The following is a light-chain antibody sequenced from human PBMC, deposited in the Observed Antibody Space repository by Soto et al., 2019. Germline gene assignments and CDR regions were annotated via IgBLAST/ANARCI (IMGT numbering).Light chain of an antibody. Sequence: DIVITQSPYSLAVSLGERATINCKSSQSVLYSSNNKNYLAWYQQKTGQPPKMVIYWASTRESGVPDRFSGSGSGTDLTLTISRLQAEDVAVYYCQQYYSTPWTCGQGTKVDIK. CDR3: QQYYSTPWT. J-gene: IGKJ1*01. CDR1: QSVLYSSNNKNY. CDR2: WAS. V-gene: IGKV4-1*01.